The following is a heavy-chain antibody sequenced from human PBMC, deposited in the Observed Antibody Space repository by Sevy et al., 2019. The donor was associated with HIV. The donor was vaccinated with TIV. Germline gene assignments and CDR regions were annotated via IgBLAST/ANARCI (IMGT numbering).Heavy chain of an antibody. CDR1: GFTFSSYA. J-gene: IGHJ6*02. CDR3: ARGYQSGYYYYGMDV. CDR2: ISYDGSNK. Sequence: GGSLRLSCAASGFTFSSYAMHWVRQAPGKGLEWVVVISYDGSNKYYADSVKGRFTISRDNSKNTLYLQMNSLRAEDTAVYYCARGYQSGYYYYGMDVWGQGTTVTVSS. D-gene: IGHD2-2*01. V-gene: IGHV3-30-3*01.